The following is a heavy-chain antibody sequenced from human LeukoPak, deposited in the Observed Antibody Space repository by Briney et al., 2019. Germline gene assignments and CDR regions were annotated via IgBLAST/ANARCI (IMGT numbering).Heavy chain of an antibody. Sequence: GGSLRLSCAASGFTFSSYEMNWVRQAPGKGLEWVSYINSSGSNIYYADSVKGRFTISRNNDKNSLYLQMNSLRAEDTAVYYCARGWISDSFDYWGEGTVVTVSS. CDR3: ARGWISDSFDY. V-gene: IGHV3-48*03. D-gene: IGHD5-12*01. J-gene: IGHJ4*02. CDR1: GFTFSSYE. CDR2: INSSGSNI.